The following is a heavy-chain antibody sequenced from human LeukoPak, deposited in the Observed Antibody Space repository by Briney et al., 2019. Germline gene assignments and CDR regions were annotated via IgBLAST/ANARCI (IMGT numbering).Heavy chain of an antibody. CDR1: GGTFSSYA. Sequence: SVKVSCKASGGTFSSYAVSWVRQAPGQGLEWMGGIIPIFGTANYAQKFKDRVTITADEYMRTAYMELSSLRFEDTAVYYCARQSAGSDMGKAFDIWGQGTMVTVSS. V-gene: IGHV1-69*13. J-gene: IGHJ3*02. CDR3: ARQSAGSDMGKAFDI. D-gene: IGHD2-15*01. CDR2: IIPIFGTA.